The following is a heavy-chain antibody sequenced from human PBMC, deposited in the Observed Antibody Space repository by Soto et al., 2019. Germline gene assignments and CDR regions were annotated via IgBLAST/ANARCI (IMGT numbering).Heavy chain of an antibody. V-gene: IGHV4-30-4*01. CDR2: ILYGGST. Sequence: QVQLQESGPGLVKPSQTLSLTCSVSGDSLRSGEYYWTWIRQSPGKGLEWIGFILYGGSTKYNPSLERRLTMSVDRSKNQCPLRLSSVTASNTTVYFCARGWDTRITGTTTWFDPWGPGTLVTVSS. D-gene: IGHD1-20*01. CDR1: GDSLRSGEYY. J-gene: IGHJ5*02. CDR3: ARGWDTRITGTTTWFDP.